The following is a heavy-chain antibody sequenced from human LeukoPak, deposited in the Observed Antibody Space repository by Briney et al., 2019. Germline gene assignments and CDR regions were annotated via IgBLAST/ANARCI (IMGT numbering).Heavy chain of an antibody. Sequence: PSETLSLTCAVYGGSFSGYYWSWIRQPPGKGLEWIGEINHSGSTNYNPSLKSRVTISVDTSKNQFSLELSSVTAADTAVYYCARGDSSGSDYWGQGTLVTVSS. V-gene: IGHV4-34*01. CDR1: GGSFSGYY. CDR3: ARGDSSGSDY. J-gene: IGHJ4*02. CDR2: INHSGST. D-gene: IGHD3-10*01.